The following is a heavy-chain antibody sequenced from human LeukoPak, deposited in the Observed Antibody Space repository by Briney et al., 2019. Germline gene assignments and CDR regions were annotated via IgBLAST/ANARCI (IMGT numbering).Heavy chain of an antibody. Sequence: SGPTLVKPTQTLTLTCTFSGFSLTTRGMGVGWLRQPPGKALEWLSLIYWNDDNRYSPSLKSRLTITKDTSKNQVVLTVTNMDPVDAGTYYCTHSRGGVSFDYWGQGTLVTVSS. V-gene: IGHV2-5*01. J-gene: IGHJ4*02. CDR1: GFSLTTRGMG. CDR2: IYWNDDN. D-gene: IGHD5-12*01. CDR3: THSRGGVSFDY.